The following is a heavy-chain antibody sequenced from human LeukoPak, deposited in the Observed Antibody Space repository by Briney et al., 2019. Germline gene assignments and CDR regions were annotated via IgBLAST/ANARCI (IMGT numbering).Heavy chain of an antibody. CDR2: RNPADSDT. V-gene: IGHV5-51*01. CDR3: ARHVSSSRVAYDV. J-gene: IGHJ3*01. Sequence: GESLKISCKGSGYTFTSYWIGWVRQMPGKGLEWMGLRNPADSDTGYSPSFQGQVTISVDKSISTAYLEWSSLKASDTAMYYCARHVSSSRVAYDVWGQGTMVTVSS. CDR1: GYTFTSYW. D-gene: IGHD2-2*01.